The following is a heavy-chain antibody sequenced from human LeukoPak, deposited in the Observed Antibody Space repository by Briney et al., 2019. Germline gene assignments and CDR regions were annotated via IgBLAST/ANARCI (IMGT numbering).Heavy chain of an antibody. CDR3: ARGGDIVVVPAAPDY. D-gene: IGHD2-2*01. Sequence: GRSLRLSCAASGFTFSSYAMHWVRQAPGKGLEWVAVISYDGSNKYYADSVKSRFTISRDNSKNTLYLQMNSLRAEDTAVYYCARGGDIVVVPAAPDYWGQGTLVTVSS. V-gene: IGHV3-30-3*01. CDR1: GFTFSSYA. CDR2: ISYDGSNK. J-gene: IGHJ4*02.